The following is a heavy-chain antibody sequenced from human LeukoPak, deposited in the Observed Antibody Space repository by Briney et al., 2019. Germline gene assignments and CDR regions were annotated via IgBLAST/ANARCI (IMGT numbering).Heavy chain of an antibody. CDR3: ARAEQWLVTYYFDY. Sequence: LTGGSLRLSCEGSGFTFSAYAMTWDRQAPGKGLEWVSSIGSDNKPHYSESVKGRFAISRDNSKSMLFLQLNSLRAEDTALYYCARAEQWLVTYYFDYWGQGTLVTVSS. D-gene: IGHD6-19*01. CDR1: GFTFSAYA. V-gene: IGHV3-23*05. J-gene: IGHJ4*02. CDR2: IGSDNKP.